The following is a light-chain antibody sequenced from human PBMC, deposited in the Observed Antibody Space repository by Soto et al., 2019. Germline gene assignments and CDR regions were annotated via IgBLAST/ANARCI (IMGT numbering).Light chain of an antibody. J-gene: IGLJ1*01. CDR1: SSDVGGYNY. V-gene: IGLV2-14*01. Sequence: QSALTQPASVSGSPGQSITISCTGTSSDVGGYNYVSWYQQHPGNAPKLMIYDVSNRPSGVSNRFSGSKSGNTASLTISVLQAEDEADYYCSSYTSSSLGVFGTGTKVTVL. CDR2: DVS. CDR3: SSYTSSSLGV.